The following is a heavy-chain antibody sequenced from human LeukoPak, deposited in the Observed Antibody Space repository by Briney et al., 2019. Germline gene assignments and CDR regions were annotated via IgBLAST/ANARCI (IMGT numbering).Heavy chain of an antibody. CDR1: GYTFTSYY. J-gene: IGHJ4*02. D-gene: IGHD3-22*01. V-gene: IGHV1-46*01. Sequence: ASVKVSCKASGYTFTSYYMHWVRQAPGQGLEWMGIINPSGGSTSYAQKFQGRDTMTRDTSTSTVYMELSSLRSEDTAVYYCARNSGSIYPFDYWGQGTLVTVSS. CDR3: ARNSGSIYPFDY. CDR2: INPSGGST.